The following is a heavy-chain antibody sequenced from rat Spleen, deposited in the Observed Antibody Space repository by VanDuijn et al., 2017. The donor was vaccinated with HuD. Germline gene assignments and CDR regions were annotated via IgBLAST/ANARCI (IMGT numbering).Heavy chain of an antibody. Sequence: EVQLVESGGDLVQPGRSLKLSCAASGFIFSNFDMAWVRQAPTKGLEWVASISPSGTVTYYRDSVKGRFTVSRDNAKSTLYLQMDSLRSEDTATYYCVRQDTSGYSNWFTYWGQGTLVTVSS. CDR3: VRQDTSGYSNWFTY. J-gene: IGHJ3*01. D-gene: IGHD4-3*01. V-gene: IGHV5-25*01. CDR2: ISPSGTVT. CDR1: GFIFSNFD.